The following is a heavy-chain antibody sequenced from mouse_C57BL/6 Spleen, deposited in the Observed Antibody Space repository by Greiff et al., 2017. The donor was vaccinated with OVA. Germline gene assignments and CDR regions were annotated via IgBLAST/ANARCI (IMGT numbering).Heavy chain of an antibody. Sequence: QVQLQQPGAELVKPGASVKLSCKASGYTFTSYWMQWVKQRPGQGLEWIGEIDPSDSYTNYNQKFKGKATLTVDTSSSTAYMQLSSLTSEDSAVYYCARSGDGTSKADYWGQGTTLTVSS. V-gene: IGHV1-50*01. J-gene: IGHJ2*01. CDR1: GYTFTSYW. CDR2: IDPSDSYT. D-gene: IGHD3-3*01. CDR3: ARSGDGTSKADY.